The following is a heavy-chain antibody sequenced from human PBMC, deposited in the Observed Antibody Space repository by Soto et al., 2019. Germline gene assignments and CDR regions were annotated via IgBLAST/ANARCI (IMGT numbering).Heavy chain of an antibody. V-gene: IGHV4-59*08. D-gene: IGHD1-1*01. CDR2: IQYSGST. CDR1: GGSISGYY. J-gene: IGHJ4*02. CDR3: ARHRTATPDYFFDY. Sequence: PSETLSLTCTVSGGSISGYYWSWIRRPPGMGLEWIGYIQYSGSTNYNPSLETRVSISVDTSRKQSSLKLTSVTAADTAVYYCARHRTATPDYFFDYWGQGTLVTVSS.